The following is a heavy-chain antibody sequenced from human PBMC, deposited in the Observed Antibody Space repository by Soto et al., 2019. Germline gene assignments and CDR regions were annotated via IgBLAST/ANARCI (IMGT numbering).Heavy chain of an antibody. CDR3: ARGPHGPKTYYYGSSGRGPFDY. V-gene: IGHV4-34*01. J-gene: IGHJ4*02. D-gene: IGHD3-22*01. Sequence: QVQLQQWGAGLLKPSETLSLTCAVYGGSFSGYYWSWIRQPPGKGLEWIGEINHSGSTNYNPSLKSRVTISVDTSKNQFSLKLSSVTAADTAVYYCARGPHGPKTYYYGSSGRGPFDYWGQGTLVTVSS. CDR2: INHSGST. CDR1: GGSFSGYY.